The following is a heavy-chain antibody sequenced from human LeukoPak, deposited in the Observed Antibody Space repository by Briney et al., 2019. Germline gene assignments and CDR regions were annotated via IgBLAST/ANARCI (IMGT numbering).Heavy chain of an antibody. V-gene: IGHV3-53*04. CDR3: ARDFGDYLAFDI. CDR1: GFTVSSNY. Sequence: GSLRLSCAASGFTVSSNYMSWVRQAPGKGLEWVSVIYSGGSTYYADTVKGRFTISRHNSKNRLYLEMNSLRAEDTAVYYCARDFGDYLAFDIWGQGTMVTVSS. D-gene: IGHD4-17*01. J-gene: IGHJ3*02. CDR2: IYSGGST.